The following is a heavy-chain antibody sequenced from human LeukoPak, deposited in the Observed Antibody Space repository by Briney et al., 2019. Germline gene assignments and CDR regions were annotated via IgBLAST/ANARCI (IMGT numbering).Heavy chain of an antibody. D-gene: IGHD2-15*01. V-gene: IGHV4-59*12. Sequence: SETLSLTCTVSGGSISSDYWSWIRQPPGKGLEWIGFIYYSGSTYYNPSLKSRVTISVDRSKNQFSLKLSSVTAADTAVYYCAGGLRGAPEYCSGGSCHPVFDAFDIWGQGTMVTVSS. CDR3: AGGLRGAPEYCSGGSCHPVFDAFDI. J-gene: IGHJ3*02. CDR1: GGSISSDY. CDR2: IYYSGST.